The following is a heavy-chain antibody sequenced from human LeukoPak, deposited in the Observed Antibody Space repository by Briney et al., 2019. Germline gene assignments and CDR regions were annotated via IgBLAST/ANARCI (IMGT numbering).Heavy chain of an antibody. CDR1: GGSISSGDYY. CDR3: AKPFNSSPGY. D-gene: IGHD6-13*01. Sequence: SETLSLTCTVSGGSISSGDYYWGWIRQPPGKGLEWIGSIYSSGSTYYNPSLKSRVTISVDTSKNQFSLKLSSVTATDTAVYYCAKPFNSSPGYWGQGTLVTVSS. CDR2: IYSSGST. V-gene: IGHV4-39*01. J-gene: IGHJ4*02.